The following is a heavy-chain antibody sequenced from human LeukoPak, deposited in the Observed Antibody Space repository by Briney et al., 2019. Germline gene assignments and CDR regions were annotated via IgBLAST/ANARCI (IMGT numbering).Heavy chain of an antibody. CDR2: IKEDGSVK. D-gene: IGHD3-10*02. Sequence: GGSLRLSCAASGFTFSRYWMSWVRQAPGKGLEWVANIKEDGSVKYYVESVKGRFTISRDNAKNSLYLQMNSLRAEDTAVYYCAKGYPVRGYFDYWGQGTLVAVSS. V-gene: IGHV3-7*05. CDR3: AKGYPVRGYFDY. J-gene: IGHJ4*02. CDR1: GFTFSRYW.